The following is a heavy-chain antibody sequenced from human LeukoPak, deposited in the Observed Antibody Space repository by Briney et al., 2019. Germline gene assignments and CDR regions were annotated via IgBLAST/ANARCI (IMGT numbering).Heavy chain of an antibody. CDR2: INPNSGGT. CDR1: GYTFTGYY. V-gene: IGHV1-2*02. CDR3: ARCREWKVVAASAFDV. Sequence: ASVKVSCKASGYTFTGYYMHWVRQAPGQGLEWMGWINPNSGGTNYAQKFQGRVTMTRDTSISTAYMELSRLRSDDTAVYYCARCREWKVVAASAFDVWGQGTMVTVSS. D-gene: IGHD2-15*01. J-gene: IGHJ3*01.